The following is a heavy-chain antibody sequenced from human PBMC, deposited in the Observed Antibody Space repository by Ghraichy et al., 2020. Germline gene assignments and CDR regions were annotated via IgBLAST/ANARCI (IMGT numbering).Heavy chain of an antibody. CDR1: GFTFSSYA. D-gene: IGHD6-13*01. CDR2: ISGSGDST. V-gene: IGHV3-23*01. Sequence: GGSLRLSCAASGFTFSSYAMSWVRQAPGKGLEWVSAISGSGDSTYYADSVKGRFTISRDNSKNTLYLQMNSLRAEDTAVYYCAKGGYSTDWYFDLWGRGTLVTVSS. J-gene: IGHJ2*01. CDR3: AKGGYSTDWYFDL.